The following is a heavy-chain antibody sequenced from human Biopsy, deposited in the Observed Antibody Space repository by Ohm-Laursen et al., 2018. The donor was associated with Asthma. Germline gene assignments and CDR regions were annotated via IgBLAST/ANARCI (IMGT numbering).Heavy chain of an antibody. J-gene: IGHJ4*02. Sequence: SVKVSCKTLGGTFNTYVIGWVRQAPGKGLEWMGGINSVFGTTTYPQKFQDRVTITADDSTSTVYMELSSLRSEDTAVYYCARKAGSCISRTCYSLDFWGQGTLVTVSS. CDR1: GGTFNTYV. D-gene: IGHD2-2*01. CDR2: INSVFGTT. CDR3: ARKAGSCISRTCYSLDF. V-gene: IGHV1-69*13.